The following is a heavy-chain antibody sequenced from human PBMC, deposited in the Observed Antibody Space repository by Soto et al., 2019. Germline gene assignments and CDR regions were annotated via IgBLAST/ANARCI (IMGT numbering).Heavy chain of an antibody. J-gene: IGHJ6*02. CDR1: GGTFSSYA. D-gene: IGHD4-4*01. V-gene: IGHV1-69*13. CDR3: ATEEDYSRDGDYYYGMDV. CDR2: IIPIFGTA. Sequence: SVKVSCKASGGTFSSYAISWVRQAPGQGLEWMGGIIPIFGTANYAQKFQGRVTITADESTSTAYMELSSLRSEDTAVYYCATEEDYSRDGDYYYGMDVWGQGTTVTV.